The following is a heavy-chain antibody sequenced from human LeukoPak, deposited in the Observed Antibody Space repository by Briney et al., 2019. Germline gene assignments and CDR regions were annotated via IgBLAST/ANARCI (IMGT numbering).Heavy chain of an antibody. D-gene: IGHD3-22*01. CDR1: GGSISSGGYS. CDR2: IYHSGST. J-gene: IGHJ4*02. CDR3: ARVRIGDNSGYEVDY. V-gene: IGHV4-30-2*01. Sequence: SQTLSLTCAVSGGSISSGGYSWSWIRQPPGKGLEWIGYIYHSGSTYYNPSLKSRVTISVDRSKNQFSLKLSSVTAADTAVYYCARVRIGDNSGYEVDYWGQGTLVTVSS.